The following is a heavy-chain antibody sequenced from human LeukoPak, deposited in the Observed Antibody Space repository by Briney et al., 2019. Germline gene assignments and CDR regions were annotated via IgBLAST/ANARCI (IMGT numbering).Heavy chain of an antibody. J-gene: IGHJ1*01. Sequence: GGSLRLSCAASGFTFSSYEMNWVRQAPGKGLEWVSYISNSGTAIYYADSVKGRFTISRDNAKSTLYLQMNSLRAEDTAVYYCARAGYSMDTEYFQHWGQGTLVTVSS. CDR3: ARAGYSMDTEYFQH. CDR2: ISNSGTAI. CDR1: GFTFSSYE. D-gene: IGHD5-18*01. V-gene: IGHV3-48*03.